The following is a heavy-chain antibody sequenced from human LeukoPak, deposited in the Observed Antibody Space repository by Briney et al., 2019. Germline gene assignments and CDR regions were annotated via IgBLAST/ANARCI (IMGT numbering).Heavy chain of an antibody. V-gene: IGHV1-69*06. CDR3: ARDDRGGYSSSWTLDY. D-gene: IGHD6-13*01. Sequence: GSSVKVSCKASGGTFSSYAISWVRQAPGQGLEWMGGIIPIFGTANYAQKFQGRITITADKSTSTAYMELSSLRSEDTAVYYCARDDRGGYSSSWTLDYWGQGTLVTVSS. CDR2: IIPIFGTA. J-gene: IGHJ4*02. CDR1: GGTFSSYA.